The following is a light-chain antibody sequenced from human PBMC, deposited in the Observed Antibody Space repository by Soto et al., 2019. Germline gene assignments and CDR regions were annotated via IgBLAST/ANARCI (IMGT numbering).Light chain of an antibody. Sequence: EIVMTQSPATLSVSPGERATLSCRASQSVSSNLAWYQQKPGQAPRLLIYGASTRATGIPARFSGSGSGTEFTLTISSLQSEDFAVYYXXXYNNWPPYTFGQGTKLEIK. CDR1: QSVSSN. CDR3: XXYNNWPPYT. J-gene: IGKJ2*01. V-gene: IGKV3-15*01. CDR2: GAS.